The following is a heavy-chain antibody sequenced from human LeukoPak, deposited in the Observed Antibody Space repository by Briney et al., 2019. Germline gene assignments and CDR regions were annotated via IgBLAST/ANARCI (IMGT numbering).Heavy chain of an antibody. CDR1: GXSITSTNG. CDR2: ISLSGLT. J-gene: IGHJ4*02. Sequence: PSETLSLTCGVSGXSITSTNGWSWVRQPPGQGLEWIGEISLSGLTNYNPSLKSRVTMALDKSKNHLSLNLTSVTAADTAVYYCSRENGAFSPFGYWGQGTLVTVPS. CDR3: SRENGAFSPFGY. D-gene: IGHD2-8*01. V-gene: IGHV4-4*02.